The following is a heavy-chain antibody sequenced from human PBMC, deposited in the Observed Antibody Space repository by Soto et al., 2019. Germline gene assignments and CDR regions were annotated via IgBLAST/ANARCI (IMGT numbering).Heavy chain of an antibody. Sequence: SETVSLTCTVSGGSISSGGYYWSWIRQHPGKGLEWIGYIYYSGSTYYNPSLKSRVTISVDTSKNQFSLKLSSVTAADTAVYYCARGGGLYYGSGSYYANWFDPWGQGTLVTVSS. CDR3: ARGGGLYYGSGSYYANWFDP. D-gene: IGHD3-10*01. CDR2: IYYSGST. V-gene: IGHV4-31*03. J-gene: IGHJ5*02. CDR1: GGSISSGGYY.